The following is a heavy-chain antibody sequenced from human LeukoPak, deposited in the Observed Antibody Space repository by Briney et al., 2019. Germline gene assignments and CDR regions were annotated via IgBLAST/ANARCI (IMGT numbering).Heavy chain of an antibody. CDR3: ARDGLAGTFYFDY. Sequence: ASVKVSCKAFGYTFTSHYLHWVRQAPGQGLEWMGMIYPSGGTTDYPQKFQGRVTMTRDTSTSTVYMEVSSLRSEDTAVYFRARDGLAGTFYFDYWGQGTLVTVSS. V-gene: IGHV1-46*01. CDR1: GYTFTSHY. J-gene: IGHJ4*02. D-gene: IGHD6-19*01. CDR2: IYPSGGTT.